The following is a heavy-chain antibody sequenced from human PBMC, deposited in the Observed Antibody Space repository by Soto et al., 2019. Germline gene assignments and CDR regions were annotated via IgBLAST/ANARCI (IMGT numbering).Heavy chain of an antibody. CDR2: IVVGSGNT. D-gene: IGHD4-17*01. CDR3: AADPITFYGEPHWYFDL. Sequence: QMQLVQSGPEVKKPGTSVKVSCKASGFTFTSSAMQWVRQARGQRLEWIGWIVVGSGNTNYAQKFQERVTITRDMSTSTAYMELSSLRSDDTAVYYCAADPITFYGEPHWYFDLWGRGTLVTVSS. J-gene: IGHJ2*01. CDR1: GFTFTSSA. V-gene: IGHV1-58*02.